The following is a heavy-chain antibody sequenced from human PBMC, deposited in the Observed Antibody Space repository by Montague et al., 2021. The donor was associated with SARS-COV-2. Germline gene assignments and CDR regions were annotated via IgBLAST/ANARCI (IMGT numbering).Heavy chain of an antibody. J-gene: IGHJ3*01. D-gene: IGHD5-12*01. V-gene: IGHV4-39*02. Sequence: SETLSLTCTLSGGSISSSNYYWDWIRQPPGKGLEWIGSIYDSGSTXYKPSLNSRVTISVDTSKNPFSLTLSSVTAADTAVYYWARRGHQLLPVATTTGGFDLWGRGTMVTVSS. CDR3: ARRGHQLLPVATTTGGFDL. CDR1: GGSISSSNYY. CDR2: IYDSGST.